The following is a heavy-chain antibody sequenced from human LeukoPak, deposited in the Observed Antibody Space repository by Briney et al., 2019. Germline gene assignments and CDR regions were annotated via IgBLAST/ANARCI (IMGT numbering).Heavy chain of an antibody. CDR1: GYTFTSYY. V-gene: IGHV1-46*01. D-gene: IGHD3-22*01. J-gene: IGHJ4*02. CDR3: ARTYYYDSSGYYPYY. CDR2: INPSGGST. Sequence: ASVKVSCGASGYTFTSYYMHWVRQAPGQGLEWMGIINPSGGSTSYAQKFQGRVTMTRDTSTSTVYMELSSLRSEDTAVYYCARTYYYDSSGYYPYYWGQGTLVTVSS.